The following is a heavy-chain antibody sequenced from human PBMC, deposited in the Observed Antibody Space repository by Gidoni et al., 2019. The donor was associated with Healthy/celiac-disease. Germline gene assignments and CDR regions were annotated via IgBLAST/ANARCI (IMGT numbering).Heavy chain of an antibody. Sequence: EVQLLESGGGLVQPGGSLRLSCAASGFTFISYAMSWVRQAPGQGLEWVSAISGSGGSTYYADCVKGRFTISRDNSKNTLYLQMSSQGAEDTAVYYCAKDRNSYQLLYYFDYWGQGTLVTVSS. CDR3: AKDRNSYQLLYYFDY. D-gene: IGHD2-2*01. J-gene: IGHJ4*02. CDR2: ISGSGGST. V-gene: IGHV3-23*01. CDR1: GFTFISYA.